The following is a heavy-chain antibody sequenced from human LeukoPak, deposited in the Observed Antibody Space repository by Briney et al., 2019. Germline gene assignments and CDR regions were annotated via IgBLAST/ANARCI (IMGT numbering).Heavy chain of an antibody. CDR2: IKSKTDGGTT. V-gene: IGHV3-15*01. CDR1: GFNFSNAW. J-gene: IGHJ4*02. CDR3: TLIFLWF. D-gene: IGHD3-10*01. Sequence: GGSLRLSCAGSGFNFSNAWMTWVRQAPGKGLEWVGRIKSKTDGGTTDYAAPVKGRFSISRDDSKNTLYLQMNSLKTEDTGIYYCTLIFLWFWGQGSLVTVSS.